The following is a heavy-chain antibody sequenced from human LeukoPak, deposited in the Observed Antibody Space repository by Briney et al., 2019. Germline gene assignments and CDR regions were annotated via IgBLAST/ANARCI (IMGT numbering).Heavy chain of an antibody. V-gene: IGHV1-69*05. D-gene: IGHD3-22*01. CDR1: GGTFSSYT. Sequence: ASVKVSCKASGGTFSSYTISWVRQAPGQGLEWMGRIIPIFGTANYAQKFQGGVTITTDESTNTAYMELSSLRSEDTAVYYCARERVTMIVVVGTSPDAFDIWGQGTMVTVSS. CDR3: ARERVTMIVVVGTSPDAFDI. J-gene: IGHJ3*02. CDR2: IIPIFGTA.